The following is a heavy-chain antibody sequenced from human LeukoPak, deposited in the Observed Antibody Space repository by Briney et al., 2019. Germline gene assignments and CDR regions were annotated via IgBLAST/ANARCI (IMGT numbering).Heavy chain of an antibody. Sequence: SETLSLTCTVSGGSISSSSYYWGWIRQPPGQGLEWIGSIYYSGSTYYNPSLKSRVTISVDTSKNQFSLKLSSVTAADTAVYYCARRYSSSWNYYFDYWGQGTLVTVSS. D-gene: IGHD6-13*01. CDR2: IYYSGST. J-gene: IGHJ4*02. CDR3: ARRYSSSWNYYFDY. V-gene: IGHV4-39*01. CDR1: GGSISSSSYY.